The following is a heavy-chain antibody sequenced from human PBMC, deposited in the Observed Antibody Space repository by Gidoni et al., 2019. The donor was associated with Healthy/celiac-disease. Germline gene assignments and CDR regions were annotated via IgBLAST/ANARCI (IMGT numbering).Heavy chain of an antibody. D-gene: IGHD4-17*01. CDR2: IYPGDSDT. CDR1: GYSFTSYW. V-gene: IGHV5-51*03. CDR3: SRREFYGGNPWDWYFDL. J-gene: IGHJ2*01. Sequence: EVQLVQSGAEVKQPGESLKISCKGSGYSFTSYWIGWVRQMPGQGLEWMGIIYPGDSDTRYSPSFQGQITISADKSISTAYLQWSSLKASDTAMYYCSRREFYGGNPWDWYFDLWGRGTLVTVSS.